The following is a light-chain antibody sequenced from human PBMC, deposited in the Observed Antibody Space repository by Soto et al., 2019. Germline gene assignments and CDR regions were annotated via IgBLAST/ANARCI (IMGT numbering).Light chain of an antibody. J-gene: IGKJ1*01. Sequence: EIVMTQSPATLSVSPGERATLSCRASQSVSSNFAWYQQKPGQAPRLLIYDASTRATGIPARFSGSGSGTEFTLTISSLQSEDLAVYYCQQYNNWPWTFGQGTKVDIK. V-gene: IGKV3-15*01. CDR3: QQYNNWPWT. CDR2: DAS. CDR1: QSVSSN.